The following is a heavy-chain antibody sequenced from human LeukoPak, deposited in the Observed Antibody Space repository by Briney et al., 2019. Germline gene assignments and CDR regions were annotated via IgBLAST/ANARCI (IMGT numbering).Heavy chain of an antibody. CDR3: ARDGVAGTAGVY. CDR2: ISYDGSNK. J-gene: IGHJ1*01. D-gene: IGHD6-19*01. V-gene: IGHV3-30*01. CDR1: GFTFSSYA. Sequence: GGSLRLSCAASGFTFSSYAMHWVRQAPGKGLEWVAVISYDGSNKYYADSVKGRFTISRDNSKNTLYLQMNSLRAEDTAVYYCARDGVAGTAGVYWGQGTLVTVSS.